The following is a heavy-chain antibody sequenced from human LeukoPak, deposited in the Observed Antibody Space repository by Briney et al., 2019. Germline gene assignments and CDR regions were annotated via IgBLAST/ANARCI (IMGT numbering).Heavy chain of an antibody. CDR2: IITIFGTA. V-gene: IGHV1-69*13. D-gene: IGHD2-15*01. CDR1: GGTFSIYA. J-gene: IGHJ4*02. Sequence: GASVKVSCKASGGTFSIYAISWVRQAPGQGLEWMGGIITIFGTANYAQKFQGRVTITADESTSTAYMELSSLRSEDTAVYYCAVDGHCSGGSCYSVDYWGQGTLVTVSS. CDR3: AVDGHCSGGSCYSVDY.